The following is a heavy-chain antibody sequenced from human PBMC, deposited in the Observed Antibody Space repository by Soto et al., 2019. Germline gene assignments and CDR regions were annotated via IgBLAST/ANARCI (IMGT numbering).Heavy chain of an antibody. CDR2: VNHSGST. J-gene: IGHJ5*02. Sequence: SETLSLTCPVYGASFSGYYWSWIRQPPRKGLEWIGEVNHSGSTNYNPSRKSRVTISVDTSKNQFSLKLSSVTAADTAVYYCARGIHSGYYYLDWFDPWGQGTLVTVSS. CDR1: GASFSGYY. CDR3: ARGIHSGYYYLDWFDP. V-gene: IGHV4-34*01. D-gene: IGHD3-22*01.